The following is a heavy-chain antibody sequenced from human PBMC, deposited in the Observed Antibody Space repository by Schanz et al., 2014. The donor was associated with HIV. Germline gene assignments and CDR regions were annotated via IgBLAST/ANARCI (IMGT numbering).Heavy chain of an antibody. CDR3: ARGSGFLDYYYYGMDV. Sequence: QVQLGGSGGGVVHPGRSLRLSCAASGFTFSNYVMPWVRRAPGKGLEGVAVIWYDGSNKYYADSVTGRFTISRDNAKNSLFLQMNSLRADDTAVYYCARGSGFLDYYYYGMDVWGQGTTVTVSS. CDR2: IWYDGSNK. D-gene: IGHD5-12*01. CDR1: GFTFSNYV. V-gene: IGHV3-33*03. J-gene: IGHJ6*02.